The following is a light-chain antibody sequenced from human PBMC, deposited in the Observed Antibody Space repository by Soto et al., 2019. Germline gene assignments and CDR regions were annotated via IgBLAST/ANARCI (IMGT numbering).Light chain of an antibody. Sequence: EIVMKQSPATLSVSPGERATLSCRASQSVSSNLDWYQQKPGQAPRLLIYGTSTRATGIPARFSGSGSGTEFTLTISSLQSEDVAVYYCQQYNNWPLTFGGGTKVEIK. V-gene: IGKV3-15*01. CDR3: QQYNNWPLT. CDR1: QSVSSN. J-gene: IGKJ4*01. CDR2: GTS.